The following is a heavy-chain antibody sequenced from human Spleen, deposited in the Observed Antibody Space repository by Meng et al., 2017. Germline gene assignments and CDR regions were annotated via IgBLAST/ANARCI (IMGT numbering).Heavy chain of an antibody. J-gene: IGHJ4*02. CDR3: ARASKFMTTVVTPFDY. Sequence: ASVKVSCKPSGYNFPDYYIHWVRRAPGQGLEWMGRINPKSGDTHYAQKFQARVTMTGDTSISTAYMELSGLRSDDTAMYYCARASKFMTTVVTPFDYWGQGTLVTVSS. V-gene: IGHV1-2*06. D-gene: IGHD4-23*01. CDR1: GYNFPDYY. CDR2: INPKSGDT.